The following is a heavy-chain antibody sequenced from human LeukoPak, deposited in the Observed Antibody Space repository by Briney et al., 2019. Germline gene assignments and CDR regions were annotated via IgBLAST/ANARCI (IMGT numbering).Heavy chain of an antibody. J-gene: IGHJ4*02. Sequence: GGSLRLSCAASGFTFSSYGMHWVRQAPGKGLEWVAFIRYDGSNKYYADSVKGRFTISRDNSKNTLYLQMNSLRAEDTAVYYCAKSPGTYYYDSSGYFWGQGTLVTVSS. CDR1: GFTFSSYG. CDR2: IRYDGSNK. D-gene: IGHD3-22*01. V-gene: IGHV3-30*02. CDR3: AKSPGTYYYDSSGYF.